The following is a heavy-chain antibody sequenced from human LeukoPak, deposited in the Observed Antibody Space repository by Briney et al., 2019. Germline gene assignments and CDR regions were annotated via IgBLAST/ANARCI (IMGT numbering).Heavy chain of an antibody. J-gene: IGHJ4*02. Sequence: SETLSLTCTVSGGSISNYYWSWIRQPPGKGLEWIGYIYYSGSTNYNPSLKSRVTLSVDTSKNQFSLKLSSVTAADTAMYYCARGQYDFWSGYYGHWGQGTLVTVSS. CDR3: ARGQYDFWSGYYGH. D-gene: IGHD3-3*01. CDR1: GGSISNYY. V-gene: IGHV4-59*01. CDR2: IYYSGST.